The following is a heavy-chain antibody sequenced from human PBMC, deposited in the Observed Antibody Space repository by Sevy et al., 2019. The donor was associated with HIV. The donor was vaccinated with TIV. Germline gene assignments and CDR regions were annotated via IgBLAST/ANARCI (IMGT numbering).Heavy chain of an antibody. CDR3: ARQTATYDLLTGWNYYGVDV. CDR1: GGSISSYY. J-gene: IGHJ6*02. Sequence: SETLSLTCTVSGGSISSYYWSWIRQPPGKGLEWIGYIYYSGSTNYNPSLKSRVTISVDTSKNQFSLMLSSVTAADTAVYYCARQTATYDLLTGWNYYGVDVWGQGTTVTVSS. D-gene: IGHD3-9*01. CDR2: IYYSGST. V-gene: IGHV4-59*08.